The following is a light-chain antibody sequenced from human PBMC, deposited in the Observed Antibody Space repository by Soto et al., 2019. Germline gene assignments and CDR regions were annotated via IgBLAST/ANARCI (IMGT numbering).Light chain of an antibody. J-gene: IGKJ3*01. CDR3: QQYSDFLIS. CDR1: QSISRS. V-gene: IGKV1-5*01. CDR2: DAS. Sequence: DIQMTQSPSTLSASVGDRVTITCRARQSISRSLAWYQQKPAKAPNLLIYDASSLEGGVPSRFSGSGFGTEFTLTITNLQPADFATYYCQQYSDFLISFGPGTTVDFK.